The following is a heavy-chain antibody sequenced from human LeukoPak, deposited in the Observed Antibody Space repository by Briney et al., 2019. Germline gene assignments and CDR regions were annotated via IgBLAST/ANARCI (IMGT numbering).Heavy chain of an antibody. CDR1: GGSFSGYY. J-gene: IGHJ3*02. CDR2: INHSGST. Sequence: SETLSLTCAVYGGSFSGYYWSWIRQPPGKGLEWIGEINHSGSTNYNPSLKSRVTISVDTSKNQFSLKLSSVTAADTAVYYCARAGAVAGGKNAFDIWGQGTMVTVST. D-gene: IGHD6-19*01. CDR3: ARAGAVAGGKNAFDI. V-gene: IGHV4-34*01.